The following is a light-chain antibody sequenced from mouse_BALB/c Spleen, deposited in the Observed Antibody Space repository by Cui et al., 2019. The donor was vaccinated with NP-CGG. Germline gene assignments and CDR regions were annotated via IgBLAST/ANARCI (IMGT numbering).Light chain of an antibody. V-gene: IGLV1*01. CDR2: GTN. Sequence: AVLSQEPVLTTSPGETVTLTCRSSTGAVTTNNYANWVQEKPDHLFTGLIGGTNNRAPGVPARFSGSLIGDKAALTITGAQTEDEAIYFCALWYSNHWVFGGGTKLTVL. CDR1: TGAVTTNNY. J-gene: IGLJ1*01. CDR3: ALWYSNHWV.